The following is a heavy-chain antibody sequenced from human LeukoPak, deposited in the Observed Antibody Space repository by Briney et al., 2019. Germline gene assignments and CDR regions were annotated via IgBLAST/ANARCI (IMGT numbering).Heavy chain of an antibody. CDR3: ALNGNRQRFLEWLLTDY. CDR2: ISGSGGST. CDR1: GFTFSSYA. D-gene: IGHD3-3*01. Sequence: GGSLRLSCAASGFTFSSYAMSWVRQAPGKGLEWVSAISGSGGSTYYADSVKGRFTISRDNSKNTLYLQMNSLRAEDTAVYYCALNGNRQRFLEWLLTDYWGQGTLVTVSS. J-gene: IGHJ4*02. V-gene: IGHV3-23*01.